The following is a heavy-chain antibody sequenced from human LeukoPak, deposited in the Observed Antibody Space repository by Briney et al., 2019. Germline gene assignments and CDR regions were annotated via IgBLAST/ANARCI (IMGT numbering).Heavy chain of an antibody. CDR3: ARGLSGYSSSLGY. D-gene: IGHD6-6*01. V-gene: IGHV3-20*04. CDR1: GFTFDDYG. CDR2: INWNGGST. Sequence: GGSLRLSCAASGFTFDDYGMSWVRQAPGKGLEWVSGINWNGGSTGYADSVKGRFTISRDNAKNTMYLQMNSLRVEDTAVYYCARGLSGYSSSLGYWGQGTLVTVSS. J-gene: IGHJ4*02.